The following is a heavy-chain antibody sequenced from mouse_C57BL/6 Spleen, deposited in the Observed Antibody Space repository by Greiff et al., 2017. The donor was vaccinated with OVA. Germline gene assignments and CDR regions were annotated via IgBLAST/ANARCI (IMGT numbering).Heavy chain of an antibody. CDR2: ISPGSGTN. V-gene: IGHV1-84*01. D-gene: IGHD1-1*01. Sequence: VQLQESGPELVKPGASVKISCKASGYTFTDYYINWVKQRPGPGLEWIGWISPGSGTNKYNEKFKGKATLTVDTSSSTAYMQLSSLTSEDSAVYFWARGDYYGSSPYFDYWGQGTTLTVSS. CDR3: ARGDYYGSSPYFDY. CDR1: GYTFTDYY. J-gene: IGHJ2*01.